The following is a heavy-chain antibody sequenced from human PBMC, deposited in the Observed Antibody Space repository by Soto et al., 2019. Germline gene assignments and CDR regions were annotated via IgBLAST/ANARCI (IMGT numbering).Heavy chain of an antibody. CDR2: IDWDDDK. J-gene: IGHJ6*02. D-gene: IGHD6-6*01. CDR3: ARIFGYSSSSDSGDGMDV. Sequence: SGPTLVNPTQTLTLTCTFSGFSLSTSGMCVSWIRQPPGKALEWLALIDWDDDKYYSTSLKTRLTISKDTSKNQVVLTMTNMDPVDTATYYCARIFGYSSSSDSGDGMDVWGQGTTVTVS. CDR1: GFSLSTSGMC. V-gene: IGHV2-70*01.